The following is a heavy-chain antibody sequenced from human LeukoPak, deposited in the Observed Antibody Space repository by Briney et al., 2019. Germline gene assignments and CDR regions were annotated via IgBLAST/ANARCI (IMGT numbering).Heavy chain of an antibody. V-gene: IGHV3-23*01. Sequence: PGGSLRLSCAASGFTFSSHAMSWVRQAPGKGLEWVSATSGSGGSTYYADSVKGRFTISRDNSKNTLYLQMNSLRAEDTAVYYCAKDPRDIVATIDGDWGQGTLVTVSS. J-gene: IGHJ4*02. D-gene: IGHD5-12*01. CDR1: GFTFSSHA. CDR2: TSGSGGST. CDR3: AKDPRDIVATIDGD.